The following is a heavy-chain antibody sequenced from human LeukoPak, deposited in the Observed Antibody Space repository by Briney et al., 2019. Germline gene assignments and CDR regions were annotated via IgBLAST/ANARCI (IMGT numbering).Heavy chain of an antibody. J-gene: IGHJ4*02. V-gene: IGHV1-2*02. D-gene: IGHD5-12*01. CDR2: INPNSGGT. Sequence: ASVTLSCKASGYTFTSYGISWVRQAPGQGLEWMGWINPNSGGTNYAQKFQGRVTMTRDTSISTAYMELSRLRSDDTAVYYCARTVLATNFDYWGQGTLVTVSS. CDR3: ARTVLATNFDY. CDR1: GYTFTSYG.